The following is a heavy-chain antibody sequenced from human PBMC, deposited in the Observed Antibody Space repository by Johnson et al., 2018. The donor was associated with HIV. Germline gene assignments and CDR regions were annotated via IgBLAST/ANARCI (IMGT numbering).Heavy chain of an antibody. V-gene: IGHV3-53*01. CDR2: IFGGGTT. J-gene: IGHJ3*02. D-gene: IGHD2/OR15-2a*01. CDR3: ARVFVIADDAFDI. Sequence: PGKGLEWVSVIFGGGTTYYADSVKGRFTISRDNAKNSLYLQMNSLRAEDTAVYYCARVFVIADDAFDIWGQGTMVTVSS.